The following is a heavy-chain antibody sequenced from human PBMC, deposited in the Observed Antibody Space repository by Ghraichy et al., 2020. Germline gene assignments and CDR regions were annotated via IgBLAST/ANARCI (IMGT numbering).Heavy chain of an antibody. D-gene: IGHD2-2*01. Sequence: GGSLRLSCTASGFTFSNYRMNWVRQSPGKGLEWVSYISSSSSTIYYADSVKGRFTISRDNVKNSLYLQMNSLRDEDTAVYFCARGRGYCSSTSCYVDYWGQGTLVTVSP. J-gene: IGHJ4*01. V-gene: IGHV3-48*02. CDR1: GFTFSNYR. CDR2: ISSSSSTI. CDR3: ARGRGYCSSTSCYVDY.